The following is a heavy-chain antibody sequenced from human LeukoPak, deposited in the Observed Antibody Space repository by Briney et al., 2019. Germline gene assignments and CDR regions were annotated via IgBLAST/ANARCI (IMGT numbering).Heavy chain of an antibody. J-gene: IGHJ4*02. V-gene: IGHV5-51*01. CDR3: ARLYYYDSSGYYYFDY. D-gene: IGHD3-22*01. CDR1: GYSFTSYW. Sequence: GESLKISCKGSGYSFTSYWTGWVRQMPGKGLEWMGIIYPGDSDTRYSPSFQGQVTISADKSISTAYLQWSSLKASDTAMYYCARLYYYDSSGYYYFDYWGQGTLVTVSS. CDR2: IYPGDSDT.